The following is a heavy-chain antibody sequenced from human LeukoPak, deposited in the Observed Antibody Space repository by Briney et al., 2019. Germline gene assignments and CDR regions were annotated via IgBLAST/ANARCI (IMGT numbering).Heavy chain of an antibody. Sequence: SETLFLTCIVSAYSISSGYYWGWIRQPPGKGLEWIGEINHSGSTNYNPSLKSRVTISVDTSKNQFSLKLSSVTAADTAVYYCASFLVGATTLLDYWGQGALVTVSS. V-gene: IGHV4-38-2*02. CDR1: AYSISSGYY. J-gene: IGHJ4*02. CDR3: ASFLVGATTLLDY. D-gene: IGHD1-26*01. CDR2: INHSGST.